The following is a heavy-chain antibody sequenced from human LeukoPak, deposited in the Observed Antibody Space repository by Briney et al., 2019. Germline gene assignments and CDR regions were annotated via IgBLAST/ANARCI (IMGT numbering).Heavy chain of an antibody. Sequence: GGSLRLSCAASGFTVSSSYMSWVRQAPGKGLEWVSVSYSGGSTYYPDSVKGRFTISRDNSKNTLYLQMNSLRAEDTAVYYCAREGEAYYCGMDVWGQGTTVTVSS. J-gene: IGHJ6*02. CDR1: GFTVSSSY. CDR2: SYSGGST. V-gene: IGHV3-53*01. D-gene: IGHD3-16*01. CDR3: AREGEAYYCGMDV.